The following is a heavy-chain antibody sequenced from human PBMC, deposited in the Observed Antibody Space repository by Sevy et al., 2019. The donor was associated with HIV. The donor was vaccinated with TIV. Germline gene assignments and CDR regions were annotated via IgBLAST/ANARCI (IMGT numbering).Heavy chain of an antibody. V-gene: IGHV1-46*03. CDR1: GYTFTSYY. CDR3: ARPARTIAVAGPYPDPSFDY. J-gene: IGHJ4*02. D-gene: IGHD6-19*01. Sequence: ASVKVSCKASGYTFTSYYMHWVRQAPGQGLEWMGIINPSGGSTSYAQKFQGRVTMTMDTSTSTVYMELSSLRSEDTAVYYCARPARTIAVAGPYPDPSFDYWGQGTLVTVSS. CDR2: INPSGGST.